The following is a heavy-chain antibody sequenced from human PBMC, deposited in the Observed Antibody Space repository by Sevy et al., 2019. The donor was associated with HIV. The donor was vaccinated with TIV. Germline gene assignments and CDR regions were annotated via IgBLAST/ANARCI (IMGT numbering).Heavy chain of an antibody. V-gene: IGHV3-30*02. J-gene: IGHJ4*02. D-gene: IGHD6-19*01. Sequence: VGSLRLSCAASGFTFSSYGMHWVRQAPGKGLEWVAFIRYDGSNKYYADSVKGRFRISRDNSKNTLYLQMNSLRAEDTAVYYCAKDLAVAGPYYFDYWGQGTLVTVSS. CDR3: AKDLAVAGPYYFDY. CDR2: IRYDGSNK. CDR1: GFTFSSYG.